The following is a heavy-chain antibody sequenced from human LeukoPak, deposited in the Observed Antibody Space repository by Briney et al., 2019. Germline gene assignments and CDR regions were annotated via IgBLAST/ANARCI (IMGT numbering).Heavy chain of an antibody. D-gene: IGHD3-10*01. CDR3: ARGRYYGSGSYDY. J-gene: IGHJ4*02. Sequence: SETLSLTCTVSGGSISSSSYYWGWIRQPPGKRLEWIGEINHSGSTNYNPSLKSRVTISVDTSKNQFSLKLSSVTAADTAVYYCARGRYYGSGSYDYWGQGTLVTVSS. CDR2: INHSGST. CDR1: GGSISSSSYY. V-gene: IGHV4-39*07.